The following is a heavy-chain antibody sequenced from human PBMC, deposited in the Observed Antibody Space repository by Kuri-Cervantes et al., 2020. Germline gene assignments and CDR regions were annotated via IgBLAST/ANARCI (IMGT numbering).Heavy chain of an antibody. V-gene: IGHV3-7*03. J-gene: IGHJ4*02. CDR3: ARAQGYGYGFSSGY. CDR2: IKQDGSEK. Sequence: GESLKISCAASGFTFSDYYMSWIRQAPGKGLEWVANIKQDGSEKYYVDSVKGRFTISRDNAKNSLYLRMNSLRAEDTAVYYCARAQGYGYGFSSGYWGQGTLVTVSS. D-gene: IGHD5-18*01. CDR1: GFTFSDYY.